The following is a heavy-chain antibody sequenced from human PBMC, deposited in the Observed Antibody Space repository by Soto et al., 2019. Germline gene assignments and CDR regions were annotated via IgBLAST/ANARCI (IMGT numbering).Heavy chain of an antibody. J-gene: IGHJ4*02. Sequence: QITLEESGPTLVKPTQPLTLTCSFSGFSLGDAGEGVGWVRQPPGEALEWLALMYWNDDERYTPSLKSRLTITKDTSKNRVVLTLTNMDPLYTPTYRCAHERGCCGSRGVWGPGTRVTVSS. CDR1: GFSLGDAGEG. D-gene: IGHD2-21*01. CDR2: MYWNDDE. CDR3: AHERGCCGSRGV. V-gene: IGHV2-5*01.